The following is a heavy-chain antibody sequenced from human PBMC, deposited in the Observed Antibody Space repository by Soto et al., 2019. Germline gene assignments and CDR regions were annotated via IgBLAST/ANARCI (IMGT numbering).Heavy chain of an antibody. Sequence: GGSLRLSCAASGFTFISYEMNWCGHSPGKGLEWVSYISSSGSTIYYADSVKGRFTISRDNAKNSLYLQMNSLRAEDTAVYYCARVDILTGYAFDIWGQGTMVTVSS. CDR3: ARVDILTGYAFDI. CDR1: GFTFISYE. D-gene: IGHD3-9*01. CDR2: ISSSGSTI. J-gene: IGHJ3*02. V-gene: IGHV3-48*03.